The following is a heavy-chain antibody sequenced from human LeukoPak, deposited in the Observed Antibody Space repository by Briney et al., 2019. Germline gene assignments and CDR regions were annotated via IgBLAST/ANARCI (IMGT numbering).Heavy chain of an antibody. CDR1: GFTFSSYS. CDR2: ISSSSSYI. J-gene: IGHJ6*03. V-gene: IGHV3-21*01. D-gene: IGHD3-22*01. CDR3: ARGHYYDSSGPSWGYYYYMDV. Sequence: GGSLRLSCAASGFTFSSYSMNWVRQAPGKGLEWVSSISSSSSYIYYAVSLKGRFTISRDNAKNSLFLQMNSLRAEDTAVYYCARGHYYDSSGPSWGYYYYMDVWGKGTTVTVSS.